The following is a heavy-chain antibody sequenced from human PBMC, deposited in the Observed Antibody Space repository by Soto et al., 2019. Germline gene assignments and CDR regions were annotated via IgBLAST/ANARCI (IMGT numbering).Heavy chain of an antibody. CDR2: TYYSGST. CDR1: GGSISSYY. J-gene: IGHJ3*02. CDR3: ARSRGAFDI. V-gene: IGHV4-59*01. Sequence: PSETLSLTCTVSGGSISSYYWSWIRQPPGKGLEWIGYTYYSGSTNYNPSLKSRVTISVDTSKNQSSLKLSSVTAADTAVYYCARSRGAFDIWGQGTMVTVSS.